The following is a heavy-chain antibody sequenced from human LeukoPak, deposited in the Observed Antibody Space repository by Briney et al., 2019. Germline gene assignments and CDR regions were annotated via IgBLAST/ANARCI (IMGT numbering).Heavy chain of an antibody. CDR3: ARLPFASPFDY. J-gene: IGHJ4*02. V-gene: IGHV4-59*08. D-gene: IGHD2-21*01. CDR2: TYHTGQT. Sequence: TSQTLSLTCNVSGGSTGNYYWSWIRQPPGKGLEWIGYTYHTGQTMYHSSLKGRVTMPLDTSKNHSSLRLRSLTPATTAVYYFARLPFASPFDYWGPGTLVTVSS. CDR1: GGSTGNYY.